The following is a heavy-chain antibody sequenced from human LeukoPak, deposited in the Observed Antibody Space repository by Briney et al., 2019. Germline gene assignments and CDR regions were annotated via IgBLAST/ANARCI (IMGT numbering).Heavy chain of an antibody. CDR2: IRYDGSNK. J-gene: IGHJ4*02. Sequence: HPGGSLRLSCAASGFTFSSYGMHWVRQAPGKGLEWVAFIRYDGSNKYYADSVKGRFTISRDNSKNTLYLQMNSLRAEDTAVYYCARAQTTTVTYDYWGQGTLVTVSS. CDR1: GFTFSSYG. V-gene: IGHV3-30*02. CDR3: ARAQTTTVTYDY. D-gene: IGHD4-17*01.